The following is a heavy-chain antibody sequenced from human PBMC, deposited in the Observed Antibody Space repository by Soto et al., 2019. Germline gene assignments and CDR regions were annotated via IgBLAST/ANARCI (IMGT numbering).Heavy chain of an antibody. Sequence: GGSLRLSCAASGFTVSSNYMSWVRQAPGKGLEWVSVIYSGGSTYYADSVKGRFTISRDNSKNTLYLQMNSLRAEDTAVYYCARTPVTTRYYYYYMDVWGKGTTVTVSS. J-gene: IGHJ6*03. D-gene: IGHD4-17*01. V-gene: IGHV3-66*01. CDR1: GFTVSSNY. CDR2: IYSGGST. CDR3: ARTPVTTRYYYYYMDV.